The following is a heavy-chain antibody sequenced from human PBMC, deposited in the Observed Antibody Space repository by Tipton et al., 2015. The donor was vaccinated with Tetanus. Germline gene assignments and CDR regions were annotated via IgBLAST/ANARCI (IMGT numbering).Heavy chain of an antibody. D-gene: IGHD2-2*01. Sequence: TLSLTCTVSGGSISSYYWSWIRQPPGKGLEWIGCIDYSGSTNYSPSLKSRVTISVDTSKNQFSLKLSSVTAADTAVYYCARDIPPKYCSSTSCKGDWGQGTLVTVSS. V-gene: IGHV4-59*01. CDR3: ARDIPPKYCSSTSCKGD. CDR1: GGSISSYY. CDR2: IDYSGST. J-gene: IGHJ4*02.